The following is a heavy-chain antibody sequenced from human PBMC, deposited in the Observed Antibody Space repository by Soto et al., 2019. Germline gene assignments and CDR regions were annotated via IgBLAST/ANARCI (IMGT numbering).Heavy chain of an antibody. CDR2: IYYSGST. V-gene: IGHV4-30-4*01. CDR3: ASRHSSPYFDY. D-gene: IGHD6-13*01. CDR1: GGSISSGDYY. J-gene: IGHJ4*02. Sequence: SETLSLTCTVSGGSISSGDYYWSWIRQPPGKGLEWIGSIYYSGSTYYNPSLKSRFTISLDTSKNQFSLKLNSLTAADTAVYYCASRHSSPYFDYWGQGTLVTVSS.